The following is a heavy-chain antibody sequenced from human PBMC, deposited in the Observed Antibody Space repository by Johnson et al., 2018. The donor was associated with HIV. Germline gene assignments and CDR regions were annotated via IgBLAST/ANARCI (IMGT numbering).Heavy chain of an antibody. CDR3: AKDKWGGHNLHAIDI. CDR1: GFTFDDFA. D-gene: IGHD5-24*01. J-gene: IGHJ3*02. V-gene: IGHV3-9*01. CDR2: ISWNGGSI. Sequence: VQLVESGGGLIQPGRYLRLSCAASGFTFDDFAMHWVRQAQGKGLEWVSRISWNGGSIDYADSVKGRFTISRDNAKNSLYLQMNSLRPEDTALYYCAKDKWGGHNLHAIDIWGQGTMVTVSS.